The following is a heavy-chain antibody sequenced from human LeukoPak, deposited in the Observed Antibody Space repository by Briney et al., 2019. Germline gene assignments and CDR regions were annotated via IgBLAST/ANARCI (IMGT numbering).Heavy chain of an antibody. J-gene: IGHJ4*02. CDR3: ARARYSSSWYFDY. V-gene: IGHV4-59*08. CDR1: GGSISSYY. Sequence: SETLSLTCTVSGGSISSYYWSWIRQPPGKGLEWIGYIYYSGSTNYNPSLKSRVTISVDTSKNQFSLKLSSVTAADTAVYYCARARYSSSWYFDYWGQGTLVTVSS. CDR2: IYYSGST. D-gene: IGHD6-13*01.